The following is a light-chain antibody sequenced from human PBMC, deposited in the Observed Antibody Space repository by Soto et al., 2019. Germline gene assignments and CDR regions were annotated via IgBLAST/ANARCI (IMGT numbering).Light chain of an antibody. CDR1: QSVSSN. CDR3: QQYENWPQLT. V-gene: IGKV3-15*01. CDR2: GAS. J-gene: IGKJ4*01. Sequence: EIVMTQSPATLSVSPGERATLSCSASQSVSSNLAWYQQKPGQAPRLLIYGASSRAPGIPDRFSGSGSGTEFTLTISSLQSEDSAVYYCQQYENWPQLTFGGGTKVDIK.